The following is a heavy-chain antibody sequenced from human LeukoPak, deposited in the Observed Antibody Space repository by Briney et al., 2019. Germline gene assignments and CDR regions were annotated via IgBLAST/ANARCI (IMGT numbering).Heavy chain of an antibody. Sequence: GGSLRLSCAASGFTFDAYGIHWVRQAPGKGLEWVAGISYDENYRNYAESVKGRFTISRDNSKNTLYPQMNSLRAEDTAVYYCAKDRGGYTYYPFLSYFFDYWGQGTLVTVSS. CDR2: ISYDENYR. CDR3: AKDRGGYTYYPFLSYFFDY. D-gene: IGHD5-12*01. V-gene: IGHV3-30*18. CDR1: GFTFDAYG. J-gene: IGHJ4*02.